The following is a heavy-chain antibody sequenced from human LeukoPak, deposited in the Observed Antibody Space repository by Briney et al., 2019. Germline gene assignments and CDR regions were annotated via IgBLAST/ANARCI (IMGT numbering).Heavy chain of an antibody. CDR3: ASFFPTSYYYGSGNNWFDP. V-gene: IGHV4-4*09. CDR1: GGSISSYY. D-gene: IGHD3-10*01. J-gene: IGHJ5*02. Sequence: SETLSFTCTVSGGSISSYYWSWIRQPPGKGLEWIGYIYTSGSTNYNPSLKSRVTISVDTSKNQFSLKLSSVTAADTAVYYCASFFPTSYYYGSGNNWFDPWGQGTLVTVSS. CDR2: IYTSGST.